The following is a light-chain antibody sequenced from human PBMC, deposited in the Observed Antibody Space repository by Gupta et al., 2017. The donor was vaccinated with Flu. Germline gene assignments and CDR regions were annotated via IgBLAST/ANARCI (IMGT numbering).Light chain of an antibody. CDR3: QQRSNWPLT. Sequence: EIVLTQSPATLSLSPGERATLSCRASQSVSSYLAWYQQKPGQAPRLLIYEASNRATGIPARFSGSGSGTDFTLTISSLEPEDFAVYYSQQRSNWPLTFGGGTKVEIK. V-gene: IGKV3-11*01. CDR1: QSVSSY. J-gene: IGKJ4*01. CDR2: EAS.